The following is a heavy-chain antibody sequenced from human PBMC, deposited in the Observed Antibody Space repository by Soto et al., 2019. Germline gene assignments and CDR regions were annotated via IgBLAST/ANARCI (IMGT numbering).Heavy chain of an antibody. CDR1: GDSVSSYSAA. D-gene: IGHD3-10*01. V-gene: IGHV6-1*01. CDR2: TYYRSRFFS. Sequence: SQTLSLTCAISGDSVSSYSAAWNWIRQSPSGGLEWLGRTYYRSRFFSDYAESVKSRIIINPDTAKNQFSLQLKSVTPEDTAVYYCVRDRYSSSGWFDPWGQGTPVTVSS. J-gene: IGHJ5*02. CDR3: VRDRYSSSGWFDP.